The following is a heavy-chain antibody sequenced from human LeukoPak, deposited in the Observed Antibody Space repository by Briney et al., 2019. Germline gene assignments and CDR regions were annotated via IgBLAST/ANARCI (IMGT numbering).Heavy chain of an antibody. D-gene: IGHD3-10*01. CDR1: GGSISSYY. V-gene: IGHV4-59*08. CDR2: IYYSGST. J-gene: IGHJ5*02. CDR3: ARNRYYYGSGNYGVPNWFDP. Sequence: SETLSLTCTVSGGSISSYYWSWIRQPPGKGLEWIGYIYYSGSTYYNPSLKSRVTISVHTSKNQFSLKLSSVTAADTAMYYCARNRYYYGSGNYGVPNWFDPWGQGTLVTVSS.